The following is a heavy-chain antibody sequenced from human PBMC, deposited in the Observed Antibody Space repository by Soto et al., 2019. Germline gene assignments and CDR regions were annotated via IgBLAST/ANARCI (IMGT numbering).Heavy chain of an antibody. Sequence: SETLSLTCTVSGGSISSYYWSWIRQPPGKGLEWIGYIYYSGSTNYNPSLKSRVTISVDTSKNQFSLKLSSVTAADTAVYYCARDVNFDYYDSSGYYWDVAFDIRGQGTTVTVSS. CDR2: IYYSGST. CDR3: ARDVNFDYYDSSGYYWDVAFDI. J-gene: IGHJ3*02. V-gene: IGHV4-59*01. CDR1: GGSISSYY. D-gene: IGHD3-22*01.